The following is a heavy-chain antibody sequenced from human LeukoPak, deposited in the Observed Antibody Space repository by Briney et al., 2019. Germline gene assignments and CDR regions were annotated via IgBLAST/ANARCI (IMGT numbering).Heavy chain of an antibody. V-gene: IGHV1-8*01. CDR1: GYTFTSYD. J-gene: IGHJ4*02. CDR3: ARGGPGAAYFDY. Sequence: ASVKVSCKASGYTFTSYDINWVRQATGQGLEWMVWMNPNSGNTGYAQKFQGRVTMTRNTSISTAYMELSSLRSEDTAVYYCARGGPGAAYFDYWGQGTLVTVSS. D-gene: IGHD1-26*01. CDR2: MNPNSGNT.